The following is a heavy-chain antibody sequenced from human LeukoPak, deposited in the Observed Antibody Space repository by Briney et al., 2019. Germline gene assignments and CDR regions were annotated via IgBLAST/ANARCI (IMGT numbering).Heavy chain of an antibody. CDR1: GFTFSSYS. CDR2: ISSSGSTI. J-gene: IGHJ3*02. Sequence: PGGSLRLSCAASGFTFSSYSINWVRQAPGKGLGGGSYISSSGSTIYYADSVKGRFTISRDNAKNSLYLQMNSLRAEDTAVYYCAREYSSSSGRAFDIWGQGTMVTV. CDR3: AREYSSSSGRAFDI. V-gene: IGHV3-48*01. D-gene: IGHD6-6*01.